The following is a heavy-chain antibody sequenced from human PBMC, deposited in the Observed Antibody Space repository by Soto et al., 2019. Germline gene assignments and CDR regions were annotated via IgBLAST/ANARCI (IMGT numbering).Heavy chain of an antibody. CDR2: ISSSGSTI. CDR1: GFTFSDYY. V-gene: IGHV3-11*01. Sequence: QVQLVESGGGLVKPGGSLRLSCAASGFTFSDYYMSWIRQAPGKRLEWVSYISSSGSTIYYADSVKGRFTISRDNAKNSLYLQMNSLRAEDTAVYYCARVDTSGPVVVVAARFDYWGQGTLVTVSS. CDR3: ARVDTSGPVVVVAARFDY. D-gene: IGHD2-15*01. J-gene: IGHJ4*02.